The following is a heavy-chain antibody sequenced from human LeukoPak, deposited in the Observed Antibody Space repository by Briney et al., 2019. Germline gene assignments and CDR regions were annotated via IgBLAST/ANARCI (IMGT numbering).Heavy chain of an antibody. CDR1: GFTFSSYW. J-gene: IGHJ4*02. CDR2: IYSDGSST. V-gene: IGHV3-74*01. CDR3: ARDVGIAVPGLLY. Sequence: PGGSLRLSCAASGFTFSSYWMHWVRQAPGKGLVWVSRIYSDGSSTGYADPVKGRFTISRDNAKNTLYLQMNSLRAEGTAIYYCARDVGIAVPGLLYWGQGTLVTVSS. D-gene: IGHD6-19*01.